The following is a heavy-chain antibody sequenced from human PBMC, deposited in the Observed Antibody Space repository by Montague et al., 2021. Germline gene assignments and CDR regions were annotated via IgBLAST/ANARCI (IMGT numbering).Heavy chain of an antibody. Sequence: SETLSLTCTVSGDSINFYYWSWIRQPPGKGLEWIGYVCYTGTTNYNPSLKSRVTISVDTSRNQFFLNVNSVTAADTAVYYCARKGTNWDYWGQGTLVTVSS. CDR1: GDSINFYY. CDR3: ARKGTNWDY. CDR2: VCYTGTT. V-gene: IGHV4-59*01. D-gene: IGHD2-8*01. J-gene: IGHJ4*02.